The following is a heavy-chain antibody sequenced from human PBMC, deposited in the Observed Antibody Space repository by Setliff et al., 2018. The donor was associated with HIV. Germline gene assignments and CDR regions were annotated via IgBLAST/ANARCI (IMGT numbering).Heavy chain of an antibody. CDR3: YHDSSGYYSLWGMDV. Sequence: GGSLRLSCAASGFTFSGSAMHWVRQASGKGLEWVGRIRSKANSYATAYAASVKGRFTISRDDSKNTAYLQMNSLKTEDTAVYYCYHDSSGYYSLWGMDVWGQGTTVTVSS. D-gene: IGHD3-22*01. V-gene: IGHV3-73*01. CDR1: GFTFSGSA. J-gene: IGHJ6*02. CDR2: IRSKANSYAT.